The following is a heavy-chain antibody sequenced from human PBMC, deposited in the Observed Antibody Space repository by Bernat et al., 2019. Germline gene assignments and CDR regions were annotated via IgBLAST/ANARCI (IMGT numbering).Heavy chain of an antibody. Sequence: EVQLLESGGGLVQPVGSLRLSCAASGFTFSSYAMSWVRQAPGKGLEWVSAISGSGGSTYYADSVKGRFTISRDNSKNTLYLQMNSLRAEDTAVYYCAKDFYDFWSGYSSAFDIWGQGTMVTVSS. CDR3: AKDFYDFWSGYSSAFDI. CDR2: ISGSGGST. V-gene: IGHV3-23*01. J-gene: IGHJ3*02. CDR1: GFTFSSYA. D-gene: IGHD3-3*01.